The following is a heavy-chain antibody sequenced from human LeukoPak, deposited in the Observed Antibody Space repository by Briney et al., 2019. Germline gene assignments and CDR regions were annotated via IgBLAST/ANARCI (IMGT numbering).Heavy chain of an antibody. CDR2: ISGSGGRT. Sequence: GGSLRLSCAASGFAFSSYPMTWVRQAPGKGLEWVSTISGSGGRTYYADSVKGRFTVSRDKSKNTLYLQMNSLRVEDTAVYSCAKPLYGSGNYFDHWGQGSLVTVSS. D-gene: IGHD3-10*01. CDR1: GFAFSSYP. J-gene: IGHJ4*02. CDR3: AKPLYGSGNYFDH. V-gene: IGHV3-23*01.